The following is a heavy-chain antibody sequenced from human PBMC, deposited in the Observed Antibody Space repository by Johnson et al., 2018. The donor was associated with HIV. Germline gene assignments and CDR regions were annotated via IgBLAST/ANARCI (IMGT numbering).Heavy chain of an antibody. J-gene: IGHJ3*02. CDR1: GFTFSDYY. Sequence: VQLVESGGGLVKPGGSLRLSCAASGFTFSDYYMSWVRQAPGKGLEWVSVIYSGGSTYYADSVKGRFTISRDNSKNTLYLQMNSLRAEDTAVYYCNTYHGALDAFDIWGQGTMVTVSS. V-gene: IGHV3-66*02. D-gene: IGHD2-2*01. CDR3: NTYHGALDAFDI. CDR2: IYSGGST.